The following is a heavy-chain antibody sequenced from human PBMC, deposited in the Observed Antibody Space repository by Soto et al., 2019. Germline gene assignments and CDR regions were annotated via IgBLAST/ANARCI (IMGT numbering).Heavy chain of an antibody. V-gene: IGHV3-30*03. D-gene: IGHD3-16*01. CDR3: ARDGGVPGGGGGGMDV. J-gene: IGHJ6*02. CDR2: ISYDGSNK. Sequence: QVQLVQSGGGVVQPGRSLRLSCAASGFTFRSYGMHWVRQAPGKGLEWVAVISYDGSNKYYADSVKGRFTISRDNSKNTRELQRNSLRAEDTAGYYGARDGGVPGGGGGGMDVWGQGTTVTVSS. CDR1: GFTFRSYG.